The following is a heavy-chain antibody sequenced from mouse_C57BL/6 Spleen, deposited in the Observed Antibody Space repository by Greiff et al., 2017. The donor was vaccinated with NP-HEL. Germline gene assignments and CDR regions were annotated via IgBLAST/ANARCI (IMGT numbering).Heavy chain of an antibody. CDR1: GYSFTGYY. D-gene: IGHD2-4*01. Sequence: VQLQQSGPELVKPGASVKISCKASGYSFTGYYMNWVKQSPEKSLEWIGEINPSTGGTTYNQKFKAKATLTVDKSSSTAYMQLKSLTSEDSAVYYCARFYDYGQYYAMDYWGQGTSVTVSS. CDR2: INPSTGGT. CDR3: ARFYDYGQYYAMDY. J-gene: IGHJ4*01. V-gene: IGHV1-42*01.